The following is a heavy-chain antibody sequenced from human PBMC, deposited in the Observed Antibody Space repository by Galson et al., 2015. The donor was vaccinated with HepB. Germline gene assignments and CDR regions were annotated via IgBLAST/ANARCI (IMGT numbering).Heavy chain of an antibody. Sequence: QSGAEVKKPGESLKISCKGSGYSFTSYWIGWVRQMPGKGLEWMGIIYPGDSDTRYSPSFQGQVTISADKSISTAYLQWSSLKASDTAMYYCARELVRVGAPYGALDYWGQGTLVTVSS. J-gene: IGHJ4*02. CDR2: IYPGDSDT. CDR3: ARELVRVGAPYGALDY. CDR1: GYSFTSYW. V-gene: IGHV5-51*01. D-gene: IGHD1-26*01.